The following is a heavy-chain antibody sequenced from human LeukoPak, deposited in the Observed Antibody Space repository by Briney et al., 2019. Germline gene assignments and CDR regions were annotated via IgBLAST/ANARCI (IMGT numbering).Heavy chain of an antibody. J-gene: IGHJ4*02. V-gene: IGHV3-30*18. CDR1: GFTLTTYA. D-gene: IGHD3-3*01. Sequence: GTSLRLSCAASGFTLTTYAMHWIRQTPGKGLEWMAVISYDGTNKYYADSVKGRFTISRDNSKNTLYLQMNSLRAEDTAVYYCAKDLNYDFWSGLGNWGQGTLVTVSS. CDR3: AKDLNYDFWSGLGN. CDR2: ISYDGTNK.